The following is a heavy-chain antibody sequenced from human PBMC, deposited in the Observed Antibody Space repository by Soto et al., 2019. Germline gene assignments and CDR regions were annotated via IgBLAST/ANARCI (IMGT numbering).Heavy chain of an antibody. D-gene: IGHD2-2*01. J-gene: IGHJ5*02. V-gene: IGHV3-7*03. CDR1: GFTFSGYW. CDR2: INQYGSQE. Sequence: GGSLRLSCVASGFTFSGYWMSWVRQAPGKGLEWVANINQYGSQEHYVDSVKGRFTISRDNAKNSVYLQMDSLRGDDSAVYYCARDPGPRSASIRGPGWFDPWGQGTLVTVSS. CDR3: ARDPGPRSASIRGPGWFDP.